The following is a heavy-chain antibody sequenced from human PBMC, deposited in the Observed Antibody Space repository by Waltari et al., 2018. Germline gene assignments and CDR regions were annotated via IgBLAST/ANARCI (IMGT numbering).Heavy chain of an antibody. J-gene: IGHJ4*02. CDR2: ISRLSGGS. V-gene: IGHV1-2*02. Sequence: QVQLVQSGAEVKKPGASVKVSCKASGYTFTGYYMHWVRQAPDQRIEWRGGISRLSGGSTYAERFPRRVTVTRDTSISTAVMGLGRLRSADTAVYYCARWDPRPYYFDYWGQGTLVTVSS. CDR1: GYTFTGYY. CDR3: ARWDPRPYYFDY. D-gene: IGHD1-26*01.